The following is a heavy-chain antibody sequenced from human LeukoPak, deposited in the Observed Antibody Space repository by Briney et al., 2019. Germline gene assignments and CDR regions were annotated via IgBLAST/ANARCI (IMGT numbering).Heavy chain of an antibody. Sequence: PGGSLRLSCAASGFTVSSNYMSWIRQAPGKGLEWVSYISSSGSTIYYADSVKGRFTISRDNAKNSLYLQMNSLRAEDTAVYYCARDAVLWFGHRQDYWGQGTLVTVSS. D-gene: IGHD3-10*01. CDR1: GFTVSSNY. CDR3: ARDAVLWFGHRQDY. V-gene: IGHV3-11*01. J-gene: IGHJ4*02. CDR2: ISSSGSTI.